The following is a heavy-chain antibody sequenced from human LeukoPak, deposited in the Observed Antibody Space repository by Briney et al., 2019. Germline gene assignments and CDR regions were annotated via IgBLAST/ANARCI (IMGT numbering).Heavy chain of an antibody. J-gene: IGHJ4*02. D-gene: IGHD3-10*01. CDR3: ARDATNYYGSASYYFDY. CDR1: GFTVSSKY. Sequence: PGVSLRLSCAASGFTVSSKYMSWVRQAPGKGLEWVSVIYSGGRAYYSDSVKGRFTISRDNSKNTLYLKMNSLLAEDTADYYCARDATNYYGSASYYFDYWGQGTLVTVSS. V-gene: IGHV3-66*01. CDR2: IYSGGRA.